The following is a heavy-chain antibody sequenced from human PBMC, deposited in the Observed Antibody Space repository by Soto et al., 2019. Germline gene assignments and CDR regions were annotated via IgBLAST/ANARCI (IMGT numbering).Heavy chain of an antibody. J-gene: IGHJ4*02. Sequence: VQLVESGGGLIQPGRSLRLSCAASGFTFDDYAMHWVRQTPGKGLEWVSGISWNSGRIGYADSVKGRFTISRDNAKNSLYLQLNSLRVEDTAFYYCAKGGNRHYDFWSDYWGQGTLVTVSS. CDR1: GFTFDDYA. D-gene: IGHD3-3*01. V-gene: IGHV3-9*01. CDR3: AKGGNRHYDFWSDY. CDR2: ISWNSGRI.